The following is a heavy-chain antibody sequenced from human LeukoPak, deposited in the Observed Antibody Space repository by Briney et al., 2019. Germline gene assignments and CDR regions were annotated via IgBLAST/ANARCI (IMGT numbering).Heavy chain of an antibody. CDR3: ARGRPGIAAAVNY. V-gene: IGHV3-21*01. D-gene: IGHD6-13*01. Sequence: GGSLRLSCAASGFTFSSYSMNWVRQAPGKGLEWVSSISSSSSYIYYADSVKGRFTISRDNAKNSLYLQMNSLRAEDTAVYYCARGRPGIAAAVNYWGQGTQVTVSS. CDR1: GFTFSSYS. J-gene: IGHJ4*02. CDR2: ISSSSSYI.